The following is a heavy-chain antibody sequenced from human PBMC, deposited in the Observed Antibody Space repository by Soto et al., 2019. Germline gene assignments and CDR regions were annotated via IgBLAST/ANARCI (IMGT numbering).Heavy chain of an antibody. CDR3: ASPRGLDDAFDI. V-gene: IGHV3-21*01. J-gene: IGHJ3*02. Sequence: EVQLVESGGGLVKPGGSLRLSCAASGFTFSSQSMNWVRQAPGKGLEWVSSVSSSGSYIYYADSVKGRFTISRDNAKNSLYLQMNSLRAEDTAVYYCASPRGLDDAFDIWGQGTMVTVSS. CDR1: GFTFSSQS. D-gene: IGHD3-10*01. CDR2: VSSSGSYI.